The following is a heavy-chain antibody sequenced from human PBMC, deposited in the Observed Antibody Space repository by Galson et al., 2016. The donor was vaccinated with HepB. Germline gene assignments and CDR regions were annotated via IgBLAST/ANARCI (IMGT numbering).Heavy chain of an antibody. CDR2: IDSDDDK. CDR3: ARTVVAGALYYSYGLDV. CDR1: GFSLDNSEMC. V-gene: IGHV2-70*01. D-gene: IGHD2-21*01. J-gene: IGHJ6*02. Sequence: PALVKPTQTLTLTCTFSGFSLDNSEMCVSWIRQPPGKAPEWLALIDSDDDKFYSSSLKTRLTISKDTSKNQVVLTMTNMDPVDTATYFCARTVVAGALYYSYGLDVWGPGTTVTVSS.